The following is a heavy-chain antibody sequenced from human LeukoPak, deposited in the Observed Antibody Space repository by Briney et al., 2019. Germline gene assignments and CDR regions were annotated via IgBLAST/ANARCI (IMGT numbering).Heavy chain of an antibody. Sequence: GGSLRLSCAASGFTFSNDAMTLVRQAPGKGLEWVSTISGSGDNTYYADSVKGRFTISRDNSKNTLFLQMNSLRAEDTAVYYCAKDTAMVFFLDYWGQGTLVTVSS. D-gene: IGHD5-18*01. CDR3: AKDTAMVFFLDY. V-gene: IGHV3-23*01. CDR2: ISGSGDNT. J-gene: IGHJ4*02. CDR1: GFTFSNDA.